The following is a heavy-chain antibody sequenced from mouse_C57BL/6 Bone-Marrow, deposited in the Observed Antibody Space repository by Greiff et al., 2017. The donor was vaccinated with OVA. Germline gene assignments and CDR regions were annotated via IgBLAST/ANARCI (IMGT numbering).Heavy chain of an antibody. V-gene: IGHV5-4*01. J-gene: IGHJ4*01. CDR3: ARDLRPPYYYAMDY. CDR1: GFTFSSYA. CDR2: ISDGGSYT. Sequence: EVQVVESGGGLVKPGGSLKLSCAASGFTFSSYAMSWVRQTPEKRLEWVATISDGGSYTYYPDNVKGRFTISRDNAKNNLYLQMSHLKSEDTAMYYCARDLRPPYYYAMDYWGQGTSVTVSS. D-gene: IGHD3-2*02.